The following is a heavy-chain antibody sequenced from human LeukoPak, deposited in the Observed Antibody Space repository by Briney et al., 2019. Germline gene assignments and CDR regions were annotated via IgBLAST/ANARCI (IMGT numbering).Heavy chain of an antibody. CDR1: GGSISSGDYY. V-gene: IGHV4-30-4*01. Sequence: SQTLSLTCTVSGGSISSGDYYWSWIRQPPGKGLEWIGSIYYSGSTSYNPSLKSRLTISVDTSKNQFSLKLSSVTAADTAVYYCARVVSVRSLDYWGQGTLVTVSS. CDR2: IYYSGST. D-gene: IGHD4-17*01. CDR3: ARVVSVRSLDY. J-gene: IGHJ4*02.